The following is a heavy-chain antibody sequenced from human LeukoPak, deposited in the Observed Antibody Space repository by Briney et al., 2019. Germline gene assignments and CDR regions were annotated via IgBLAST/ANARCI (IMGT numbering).Heavy chain of an antibody. CDR1: GYTFTSYD. V-gene: IGHV1-8*01. CDR3: ARWGPDTAMVPPYFDY. D-gene: IGHD5-18*01. CDR2: MNPNSGNT. Sequence: ASVKVSCKASGYTFTSYDINWVRQATGQGLEWMGWMNPNSGNTGYAQKFQGRVTMTRNTSISTAYMELSSLRSEDTAVYYCARWGPDTAMVPPYFDYWGQGTLVTISS. J-gene: IGHJ4*02.